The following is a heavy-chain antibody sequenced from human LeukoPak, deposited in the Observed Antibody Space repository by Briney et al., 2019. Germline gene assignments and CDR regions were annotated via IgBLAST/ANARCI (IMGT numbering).Heavy chain of an antibody. D-gene: IGHD3-10*01. CDR1: GFTFNYYA. Sequence: PGGSLRLSCAASGFTFNYYAMNWVRQAPGKGLEWVSAILGGGDTTSYADSVKGRFTISRDNSKNTLYLQMNSLRAEDTAVYYCAKGLVSQRGVGSSEKVDYWGQGTLVTVSS. CDR3: AKGLVSQRGVGSSEKVDY. V-gene: IGHV3-23*01. CDR2: ILGGGDTT. J-gene: IGHJ4*02.